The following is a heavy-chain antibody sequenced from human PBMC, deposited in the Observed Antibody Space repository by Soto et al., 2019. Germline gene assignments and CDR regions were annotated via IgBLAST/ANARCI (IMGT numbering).Heavy chain of an antibody. J-gene: IGHJ6*02. CDR2: IYSGGST. CDR3: ARFVRSCSATTCSTQADF. CDR1: GGFVNSDTHS. V-gene: IGHV4-61*01. Sequence: SEILSLPRNVSGGFVNSDTHSWSWIRQTPGKRLEWIGFIYSGGSTKNPSLRSRVTMSVDTSKNQFSLKLRSVIVADTAVYHCARFVRSCSATTCSTQADFWGQGITVTVSS. D-gene: IGHD2-2*01.